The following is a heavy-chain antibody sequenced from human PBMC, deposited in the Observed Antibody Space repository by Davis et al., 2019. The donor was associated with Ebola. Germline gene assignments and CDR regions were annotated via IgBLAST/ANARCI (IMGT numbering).Heavy chain of an antibody. CDR3: ARQVGSGWDYFDY. CDR2: IYSGGST. V-gene: IGHV3-66*04. CDR1: GFTVSSNY. J-gene: IGHJ4*02. D-gene: IGHD6-19*01. Sequence: PGGSLRLSCAASGFTVSSNYMSWVRQAPGKGLEWVSVIYSGGSTYYADSVKGRFTISRDNAKNSLYLQMNSLRAEDTAVYYCARQVGSGWDYFDYWGQGTLVTVSS.